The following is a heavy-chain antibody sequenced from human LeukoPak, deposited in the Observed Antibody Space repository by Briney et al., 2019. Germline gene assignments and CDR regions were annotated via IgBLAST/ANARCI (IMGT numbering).Heavy chain of an antibody. CDR2: IYHSGST. D-gene: IGHD6-19*01. V-gene: IGHV4-38-2*01. Sequence: PSETLSLTCAVSGYSISSGYYWGWIRQPPGKGLEWIGSIYHSGSTYYNPSLKSRVTISVDTSKNQFSLKLSSVTAADTAVYYCARVYSSGWYKGYYFDYWGQGTLVTVPS. J-gene: IGHJ4*02. CDR3: ARVYSSGWYKGYYFDY. CDR1: GYSISSGYY.